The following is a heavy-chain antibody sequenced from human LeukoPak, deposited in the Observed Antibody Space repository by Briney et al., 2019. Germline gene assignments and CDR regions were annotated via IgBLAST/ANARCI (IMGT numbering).Heavy chain of an antibody. V-gene: IGHV1-69*05. Sequence: GASVKVSCKASGGTFSSYAISWVRQAPGQGLEWMGRIIPIFGTANYAQKFQGRVTITTDESTSTAYMELSSLRSEDTAVYYCARDQGNGGFDYWGQGTLVTVSS. CDR2: IIPIFGTA. J-gene: IGHJ4*02. D-gene: IGHD1-1*01. CDR3: ARDQGNGGFDY. CDR1: GGTFSSYA.